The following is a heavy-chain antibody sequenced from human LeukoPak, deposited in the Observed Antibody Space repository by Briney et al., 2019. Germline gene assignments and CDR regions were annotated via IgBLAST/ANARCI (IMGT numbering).Heavy chain of an antibody. V-gene: IGHV4-59*01. J-gene: IGHJ4*02. Sequence: SETLSLTCTVSGGSISSYYWSWIRQPPGKGLEWIGSIYYSGSTYYNPSLKSRVTISVDTSKNQFSLKLSSVTAADTAVYYCARDGDYYDSSGFFDYWGQGTMVTVSS. CDR3: ARDGDYYDSSGFFDY. D-gene: IGHD3-22*01. CDR1: GGSISSYY. CDR2: IYYSGST.